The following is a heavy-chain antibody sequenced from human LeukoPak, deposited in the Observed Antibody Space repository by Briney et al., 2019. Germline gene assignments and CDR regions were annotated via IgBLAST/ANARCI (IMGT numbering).Heavy chain of an antibody. CDR2: ISSSSSTI. V-gene: IGHV3-48*01. CDR3: ARGTYSYGQNYYYYYMDV. CDR1: GFTFSTYA. D-gene: IGHD5-18*01. J-gene: IGHJ6*03. Sequence: GGSLRLSCAASGFTFSTYAMNWVRQAPGKGLEWVSYISSSSSTIYYADSVKGRFTISRDNAKNSLYLQMNSLRAEDTAVYYCARGTYSYGQNYYYYYMDVWGKGTTVTVSS.